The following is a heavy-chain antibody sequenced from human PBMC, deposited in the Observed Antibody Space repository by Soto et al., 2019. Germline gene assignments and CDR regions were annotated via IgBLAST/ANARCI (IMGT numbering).Heavy chain of an antibody. D-gene: IGHD5-18*01. J-gene: IGHJ6*02. V-gene: IGHV1-18*01. CDR1: GYTFSNYG. Sequence: GASLKVSCKASGYTFSNYGISCVRQAPGQGLEWMGWISAYNGNTKYVQKFQGRVIMTTDTSASTAYMELRSLKTEDTAVYYCNTDGQVLPNGMDVWGQGTTVTVSS. CDR3: NTDGQVLPNGMDV. CDR2: ISAYNGNT.